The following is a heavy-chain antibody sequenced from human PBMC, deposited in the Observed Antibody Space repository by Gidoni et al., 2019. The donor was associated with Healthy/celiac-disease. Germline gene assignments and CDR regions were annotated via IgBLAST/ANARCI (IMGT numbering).Heavy chain of an antibody. CDR2: ISSRSSYI. CDR1: GFTFSSHT. V-gene: IGHV3-21*02. CDR3: TREIPTGTRPATFDY. Sequence: EVQLVESGGGLVKPGGSLRLSGVPSGFTFSSHTMNWVRPAPEKGLEWVSSISSRSSYIYYADSAKGRFTISRDNAKNSLFLQMNSLRADDTAVYYCTREIPTGTRPATFDYWGQGTLVTVSS. J-gene: IGHJ4*02. D-gene: IGHD1-7*01.